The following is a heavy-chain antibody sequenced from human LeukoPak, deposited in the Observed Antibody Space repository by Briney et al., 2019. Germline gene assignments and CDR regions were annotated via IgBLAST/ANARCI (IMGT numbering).Heavy chain of an antibody. J-gene: IGHJ4*02. D-gene: IGHD2-21*02. CDR3: ATKHANIVVVTAIQGPFDY. V-gene: IGHV1-69*13. CDR1: GGTFSSYA. Sequence: GASVKVSCKASGGTFSSYAISWVRQAPGQGLEWMGGIIPIFGTANYAQKFQGRVTITADESTSTAYMELSSLRSEDTAVYYCATKHANIVVVTAIQGPFDYWGQGTLVTVSS. CDR2: IIPIFGTA.